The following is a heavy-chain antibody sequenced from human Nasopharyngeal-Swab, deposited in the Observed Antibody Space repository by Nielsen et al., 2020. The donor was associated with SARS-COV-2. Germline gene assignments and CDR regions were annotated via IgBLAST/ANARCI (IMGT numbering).Heavy chain of an antibody. CDR3: ARNSGYYLGENL. D-gene: IGHD3-22*01. V-gene: IGHV5-10-1*01. Sequence: GESLKISCKGYGYTFGNHWISWVRQMPGKGLEWMWRIAPSDSYNKYSPSFQGHVTISADKSISIAYLQWSSLKASDTGMYYCARNSGYYLGENLWGQGTLVTVSS. CDR1: GYTFGNHW. CDR2: IAPSDSYN. J-gene: IGHJ5*02.